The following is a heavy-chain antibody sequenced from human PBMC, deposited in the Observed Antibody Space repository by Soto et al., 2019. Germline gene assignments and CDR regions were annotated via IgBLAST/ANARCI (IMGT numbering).Heavy chain of an antibody. CDR1: GFIFSAFG. J-gene: IGHJ4*02. Sequence: GGSLRLSCAASGFIFSAFGMHWVRQAPGKGLEWVAHLSHDGSNKYYADSVGGRFTISRDNSKNTVSLQMNSLRAEDTAVYYCVRDRDGGTYTFFDYWGQGTRVTVSS. CDR2: LSHDGSNK. V-gene: IGHV3-30*03. D-gene: IGHD1-26*01. CDR3: VRDRDGGTYTFFDY.